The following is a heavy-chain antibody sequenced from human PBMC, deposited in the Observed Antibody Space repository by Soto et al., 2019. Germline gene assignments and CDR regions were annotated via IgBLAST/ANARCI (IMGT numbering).Heavy chain of an antibody. V-gene: IGHV3-23*01. CDR3: AKVYPSREYQLAMLHPDAFDI. J-gene: IGHJ3*02. Sequence: GGSLRLSCAASGFTFSSYAMSWVRQAPGKGLEWVSAISGSGGSTYYADSVKGRFTISRDNSKNTLYLQMHSLRAEDTAVYYCAKVYPSREYQLAMLHPDAFDIWGQGTMVTVSS. CDR2: ISGSGGST. D-gene: IGHD2-2*01. CDR1: GFTFSSYA.